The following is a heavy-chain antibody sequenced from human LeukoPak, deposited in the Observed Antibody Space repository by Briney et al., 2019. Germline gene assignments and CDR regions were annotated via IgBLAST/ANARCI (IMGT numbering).Heavy chain of an antibody. CDR3: ATPGLLGYCSSAICAPPGY. CDR1: GFTFSDYY. D-gene: IGHD2-2*01. CDR2: ISGSSTHT. Sequence: GRSLRLSCAASGFTFSDYYMSWIRQSTGKGLEWVSYISGSSTHTSYAYSVKGRFTISRENAKKSLYLQRDSLRAEDTAVYYCATPGLLGYCSSAICAPPGYWGQGTLVTVSS. J-gene: IGHJ4*02. V-gene: IGHV3-11*03.